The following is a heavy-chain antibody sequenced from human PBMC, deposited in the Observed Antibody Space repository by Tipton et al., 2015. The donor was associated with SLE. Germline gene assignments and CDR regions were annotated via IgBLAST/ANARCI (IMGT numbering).Heavy chain of an antibody. CDR1: GYRFKDYG. V-gene: IGHV1-18*04. CDR3: ARDESLLPCGY. J-gene: IGHJ4*02. CDR2: ISGDLGNT. Sequence: QLVQSGAEVKKPGTSVKVSCKASGYRFKDYGITWVRQAPGHVLEWMGWISGDLGNTNYPQKFQGRVTMTIDPSTSTTYMELRSLTSDDTAVYYCARDESLLPCGYWGRGTLVTVSS. D-gene: IGHD2-21*01.